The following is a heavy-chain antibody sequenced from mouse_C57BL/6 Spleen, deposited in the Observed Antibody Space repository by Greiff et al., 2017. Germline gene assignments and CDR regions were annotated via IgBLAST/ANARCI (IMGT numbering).Heavy chain of an antibody. Sequence: VQLQQSGAELVKPGASVTLSCKASGYAFSGYWMNWVKQRPGQGLEWIGQIYPGDGDTDYNGKFKGKATLTADKSSSTACMLLSSLSSEDSAVYFCGRGGDYGNYRFGYWGQGTLVTVSA. J-gene: IGHJ3*01. V-gene: IGHV1-80*01. CDR1: GYAFSGYW. D-gene: IGHD2-1*01. CDR3: GRGGDYGNYRFGY. CDR2: IYPGDGDT.